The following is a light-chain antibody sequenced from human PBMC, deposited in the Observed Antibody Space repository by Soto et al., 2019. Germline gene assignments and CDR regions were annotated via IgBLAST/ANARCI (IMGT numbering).Light chain of an antibody. CDR2: GAS. V-gene: IGKV3-20*01. CDR3: QQDGTSPPFT. CDR1: QSVSSNY. J-gene: IGKJ3*01. Sequence: EIVLTQSPGTLSLSPGERATLSCRASQSVSSNYLAWYQLKPGQAPRLLIYGASNRATAIPDRFSGSGSGTDFTLTSSRLEPEDFAVYYCQQDGTSPPFTFGPGTKVDSK.